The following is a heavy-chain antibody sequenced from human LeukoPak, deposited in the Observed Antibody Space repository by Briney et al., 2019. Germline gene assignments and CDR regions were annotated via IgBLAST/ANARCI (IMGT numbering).Heavy chain of an antibody. Sequence: QPGGSLRLSCAASGFTFSSHWMHWVRQAPGKGLVWVSRIYNGDGTTNYAGSVKGRFTVSRDSAKNTVYLQMNSLRAEDTAVYYCASDSDDSSGYYGYWGQGTLVTVSS. CDR1: GFTFSSHW. CDR2: IYNGDGTT. J-gene: IGHJ4*02. D-gene: IGHD3-22*01. CDR3: ASDSDDSSGYYGY. V-gene: IGHV3-74*01.